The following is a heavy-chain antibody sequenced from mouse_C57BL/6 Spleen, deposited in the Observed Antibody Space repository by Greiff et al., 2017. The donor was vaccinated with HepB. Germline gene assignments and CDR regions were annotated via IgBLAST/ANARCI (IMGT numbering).Heavy chain of an antibody. Sequence: VKLVESGAELVKPGASVKISCKASGYAFSSYWMNWVKQRPGKGLEWIGQIYPGDGDTNYNGKFKGKATLTADKSSSTAYMQLSSLTSEDSAVYFCARRGLNWDEFAYWGQGTLVTVSA. V-gene: IGHV1-80*01. D-gene: IGHD4-1*01. J-gene: IGHJ3*01. CDR3: ARRGLNWDEFAY. CDR1: GYAFSSYW. CDR2: IYPGDGDT.